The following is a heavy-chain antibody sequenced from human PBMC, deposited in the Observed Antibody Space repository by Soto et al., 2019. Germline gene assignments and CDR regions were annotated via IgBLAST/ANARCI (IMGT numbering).Heavy chain of an antibody. V-gene: IGHV3-33*01. CDR3: ASVLVAGTSDY. Sequence: QVQLVESGGGVVQPGRSLRLSCAASGFTFSSYGMHWVRQAPGKGLEWVAVIWYDGSNKYYADSVKGRFTISRDNSKNTLYLQMNSLRAEDTAVYYCASVLVAGTSDYWGQGTLVTVSS. J-gene: IGHJ4*02. D-gene: IGHD6-19*01. CDR1: GFTFSSYG. CDR2: IWYDGSNK.